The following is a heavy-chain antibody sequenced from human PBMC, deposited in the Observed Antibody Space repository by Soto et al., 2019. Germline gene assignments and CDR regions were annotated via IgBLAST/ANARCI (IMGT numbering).Heavy chain of an antibody. V-gene: IGHV1-8*01. D-gene: IGHD3-10*01. Sequence: QVQLVQSGAEVKKPGASVKVSCKASGYTFTSYDINWVRQATGQGLEWMGWMNPNSGNTGYAQKFQGRVTMTRNTSISTAYMELSSLRSEDTAVYYCARDRGYYGSGSFLLSRKNYYYYYMDVWGKGTTVTVSS. CDR2: MNPNSGNT. CDR1: GYTFTSYD. J-gene: IGHJ6*03. CDR3: ARDRGYYGSGSFLLSRKNYYYYYMDV.